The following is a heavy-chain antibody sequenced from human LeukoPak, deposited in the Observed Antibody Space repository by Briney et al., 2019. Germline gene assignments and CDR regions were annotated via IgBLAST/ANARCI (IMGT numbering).Heavy chain of an antibody. CDR2: IYYSGST. D-gene: IGHD3-22*01. CDR3: ARGAPSGYYYCDF. CDR1: GGSISSGGYY. J-gene: IGHJ4*02. Sequence: KPSETLSLTCTVSGGSISSGGYYWSWIRQPAGKGLEWIGYIYYSGSTNYNPSLKSRVTISVDTSKNQFSLKMNSVTAADTSVYYCARGAPSGYYYCDFWGQGTLVTVS. V-gene: IGHV4-61*10.